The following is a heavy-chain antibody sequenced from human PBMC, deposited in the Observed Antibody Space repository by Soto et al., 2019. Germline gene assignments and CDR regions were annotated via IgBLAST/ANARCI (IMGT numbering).Heavy chain of an antibody. V-gene: IGHV1-2*04. D-gene: IGHD2-8*01. CDR2: INPKSGGT. CDR1: GYSFTDYH. CDR3: ARGDSTDCSNGVCSFFYNHDMDV. Sequence: GASVKVSCKASGYSFTDYHIHWVRQAPGQGLEWLGRINPKSGGTSTAQKFQGWVTMTTDTSISTTSMELTRLTSDDTAIYYCARGDSTDCSNGVCSFFYNHDMDVWGQGTTVTVSS. J-gene: IGHJ6*02.